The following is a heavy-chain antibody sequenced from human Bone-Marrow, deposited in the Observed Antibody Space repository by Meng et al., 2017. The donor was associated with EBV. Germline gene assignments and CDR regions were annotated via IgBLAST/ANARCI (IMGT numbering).Heavy chain of an antibody. Sequence: VQLVHSGSELQKPGASMKDSCKASGYTLSRYAMNWVRQAPGQGLEWMGWINTGTENPTYAQGFTGRFVFSLDKSANTAYLQINSLRAEDTAVYFCAREDVTVAGFFDFWGQGTLVTVSS. V-gene: IGHV7-4-1*02. J-gene: IGHJ4*02. CDR2: INTGTENP. CDR3: AREDVTVAGFFDF. D-gene: IGHD6-19*01. CDR1: GYTLSRYA.